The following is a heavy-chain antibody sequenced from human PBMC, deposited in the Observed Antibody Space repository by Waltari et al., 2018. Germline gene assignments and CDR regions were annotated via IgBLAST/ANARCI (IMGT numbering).Heavy chain of an antibody. CDR2: IYHSGST. V-gene: IGHV4-31*03. Sequence: QVQLQESGPGLVRPSQTLSLTCTVSGGSISSGGYYWSWIRQHPGKGLEWIGYIYHSGSTDYNPSLKSRVTISVDRSKNQFSLKLSSVTAADTAVYYCARSSSMVRGAIDYWGQGTLVTVSS. CDR3: ARSSSMVRGAIDY. J-gene: IGHJ4*02. CDR1: GGSISSGGYY. D-gene: IGHD3-10*01.